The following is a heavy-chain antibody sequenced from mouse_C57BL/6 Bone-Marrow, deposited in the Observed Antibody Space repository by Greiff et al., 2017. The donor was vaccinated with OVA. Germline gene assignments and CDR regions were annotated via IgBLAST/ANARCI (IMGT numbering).Heavy chain of an antibody. Sequence: QVQLKQPGAELVKPGASVKMSCKASGYTFTSYWITWVKQRPGQGLEWIGDIYPGSGSTNYNEKFKSKATLTVDTSSSTAYMQLSSLTSEDSAVYYCAIADYYGSSYYYAMDYWGQGTSVTVSS. J-gene: IGHJ4*01. CDR2: IYPGSGST. V-gene: IGHV1-55*01. CDR3: AIADYYGSSYYYAMDY. CDR1: GYTFTSYW. D-gene: IGHD1-1*01.